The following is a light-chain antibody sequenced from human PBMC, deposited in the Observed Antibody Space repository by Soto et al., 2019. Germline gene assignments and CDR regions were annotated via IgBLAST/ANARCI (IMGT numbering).Light chain of an antibody. CDR1: SGSVSILSY. CDR2: ITN. J-gene: IGLJ3*02. V-gene: IGLV8-61*01. Sequence: QTVVTQEPSFSVSPGGTVKLTCGLTSGSVSILSYPSWYQQTPGQAPRTLIYITNTRSSGVPDRFSGSILGTKAALTIARAQAEDDSPYYCDLDLGSGNMVFGGGTKLTDL. CDR3: DLDLGSGNMV.